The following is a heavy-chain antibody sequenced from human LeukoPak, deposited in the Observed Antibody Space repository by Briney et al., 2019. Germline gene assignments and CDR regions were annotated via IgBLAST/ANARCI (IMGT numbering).Heavy chain of an antibody. V-gene: IGHV3-7*03. CDR3: ARGPNYGSRTDFLDY. J-gene: IGHJ4*02. D-gene: IGHD4-17*01. CDR2: IKQGAGER. Sequence: GGSLRLSCAASGFTFSSHWMNWVRQAPGKGLEWVANIKQGAGERNYVDSVKGRFTVSRDDAKSSVFLQMKSLRAEDTAIYFCARGPNYGSRTDFLDYWGQGTLVTVSS. CDR1: GFTFSSHW.